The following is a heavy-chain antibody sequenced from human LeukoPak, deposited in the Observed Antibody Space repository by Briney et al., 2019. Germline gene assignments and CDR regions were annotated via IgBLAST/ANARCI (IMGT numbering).Heavy chain of an antibody. Sequence: SETLSLTCTVSGGSISSYYWSWIRQPPGKGLEWIGYIYYSGSTNYNPSLKSRVTISVDTSKNQFSLKLSSVTAADTAVYYCARDMVRSTGFDYWGQGTLVTVSS. D-gene: IGHD3-10*01. CDR2: IYYSGST. CDR3: ARDMVRSTGFDY. V-gene: IGHV4-59*01. J-gene: IGHJ4*02. CDR1: GGSISSYY.